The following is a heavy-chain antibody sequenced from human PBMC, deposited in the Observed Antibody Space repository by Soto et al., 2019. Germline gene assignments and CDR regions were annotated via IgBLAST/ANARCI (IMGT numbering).Heavy chain of an antibody. V-gene: IGHV4-39*01. D-gene: IGHD2-21*01. CDR2: VYYTGFT. CDR1: GDSISSSYY. J-gene: IGHJ5*02. CDR3: ARLPVVVIALGYFDP. Sequence: QLQLQESGPGLVKPSETLSLTCTVSGDSISSSYYWGWVRQPPGKGRECIGAVYYTGFTYYNPSLKCRLTISLDTSKNEFSLRLSSVTAADTAIYYCARLPVVVIALGYFDPWGPGTLVTVSS.